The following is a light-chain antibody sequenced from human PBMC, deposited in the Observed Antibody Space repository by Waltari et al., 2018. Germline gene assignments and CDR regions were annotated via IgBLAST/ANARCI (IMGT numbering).Light chain of an antibody. J-gene: IGKJ2*01. CDR3: MQALQTPYT. Sequence: LSLPVTPGEPASISCRSSQSLLHSNGYNYLDWYLQKPGQSPQLLIYLGSNRASGVPDRFSGSGSGTDFTLKISRVEAEDVGVYYCMQALQTPYTFGQGTKLEIK. V-gene: IGKV2-28*01. CDR1: QSLLHSNGYNY. CDR2: LGS.